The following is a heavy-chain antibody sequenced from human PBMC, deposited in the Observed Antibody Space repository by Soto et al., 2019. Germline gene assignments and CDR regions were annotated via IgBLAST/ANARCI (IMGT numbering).Heavy chain of an antibody. V-gene: IGHV4-31*03. D-gene: IGHD2-2*01. J-gene: IGHJ5*02. CDR2: IYYSGST. CDR1: GGSISSGGYY. CDR3: ARALPGELLFFDP. Sequence: KPSETLSLTCTVSGGSISSGGYYWSWIRQHPGKGLEWIGYIYYSGSTYYNPSPKSRVTISVDTSKNQFSLKLSSVTAADTAVYYCARALPGELLFFDPWGQGTLVTVSS.